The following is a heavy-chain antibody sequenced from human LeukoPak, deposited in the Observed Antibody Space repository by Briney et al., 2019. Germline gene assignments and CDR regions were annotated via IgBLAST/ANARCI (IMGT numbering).Heavy chain of an antibody. D-gene: IGHD3-22*01. CDR3: ARATQSGYLYYYYYGMDV. J-gene: IGHJ6*02. CDR1: GFTFRSYW. CDR2: ISSDGSST. V-gene: IGHV3-74*01. Sequence: PGGSLRLSCAASGFTFRSYWMHWVRQAPGKGLVWVSRISSDGSSTNYADSVKGRFTISRDNAKNTLYLQMSSLRAEDTAVYYCARATQSGYLYYYYYGMDVWGQGTTVTVSS.